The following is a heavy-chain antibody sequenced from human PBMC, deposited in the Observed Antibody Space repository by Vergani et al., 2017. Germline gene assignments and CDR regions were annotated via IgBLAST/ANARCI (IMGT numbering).Heavy chain of an antibody. CDR1: GFTFSNYW. V-gene: IGHV3-7*01. CDR2: IKEDGSAT. J-gene: IGHJ4*02. Sequence: EVQLMESGGGLVQPGGSLRLSCAASGFTFSNYWMSWVRQAPGKGLEWVANIKEDGSATFYVGSVMGRFTISRDIAKNTLYLQVRSLRLEDTGVYHCVRGRGLCAGGRCYTEAWDYWGQGTPVTVSS. D-gene: IGHD2-2*02. CDR3: VRGRGLCAGGRCYTEAWDY.